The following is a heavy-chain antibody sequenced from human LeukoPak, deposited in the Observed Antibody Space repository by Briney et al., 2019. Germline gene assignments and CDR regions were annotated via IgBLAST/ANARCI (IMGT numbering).Heavy chain of an antibody. D-gene: IGHD6-13*01. CDR3: ARGLIASVGTLDY. Sequence: ASVKVSCKASGYTFTGHYMHWVRQAPGQGLEWMGWINPKNAGTNYAQKFQGRVTMTRDTSTGTVYMELSRLRSDDTAVYYCARGLIASVGTLDYWGQGTLVTVSS. V-gene: IGHV1-2*02. CDR2: INPKNAGT. CDR1: GYTFTGHY. J-gene: IGHJ4*02.